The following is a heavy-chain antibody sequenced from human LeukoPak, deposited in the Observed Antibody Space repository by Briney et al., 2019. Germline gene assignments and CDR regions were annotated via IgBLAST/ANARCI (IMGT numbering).Heavy chain of an antibody. V-gene: IGHV5-51*01. D-gene: IGHD3-22*01. CDR3: ARLYYFDRGGYLSRVAYFDY. Sequence: GESLKISCKTSGYSFTTYWLVWVRQMPGKGLEWMGVIYPGDSDTRYNPSFQGQVTISADKSISTAYLQWSSLKASDTAFYYCARLYYFDRGGYLSRVAYFDYWGQGTLVTVSS. J-gene: IGHJ4*02. CDR1: GYSFTTYW. CDR2: IYPGDSDT.